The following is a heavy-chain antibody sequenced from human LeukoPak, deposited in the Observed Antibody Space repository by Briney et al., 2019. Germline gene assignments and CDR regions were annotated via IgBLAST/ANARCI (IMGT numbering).Heavy chain of an antibody. V-gene: IGHV4-39*01. CDR1: GASISDSDFF. D-gene: IGHD5/OR15-5a*01. Sequence: PSETLSLTCTVSGASISDSDFFWAWVRQPPGKGLEWIGNIYYSGTTYYNPSLKSRVSVSMDTSKKQFSLKLRSMTAADTAVYYCARVSDAFDIWGQGTMVTVSS. CDR3: ARVSDAFDI. J-gene: IGHJ3*02. CDR2: IYYSGTT.